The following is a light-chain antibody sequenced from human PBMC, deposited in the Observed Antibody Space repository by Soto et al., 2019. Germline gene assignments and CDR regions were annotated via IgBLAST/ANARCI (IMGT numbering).Light chain of an antibody. J-gene: IGKJ2*01. V-gene: IGKV3-15*01. CDR1: QSISNH. CDR3: QQYSGCPYT. CDR2: GAY. Sequence: EIVMTQSPATLAVSPGESATLSCRASQSISNHLTWYQQKPGQPPRLLIYGAYTRATGIPARFSGSGSGTEFTLTISNVQSEDFAVYYCQQYSGCPYTFGQGTKLEIK.